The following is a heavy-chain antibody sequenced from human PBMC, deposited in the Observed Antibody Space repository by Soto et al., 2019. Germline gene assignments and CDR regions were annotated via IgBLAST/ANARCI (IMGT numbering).Heavy chain of an antibody. CDR3: ARDRFPPRQKVVVPAAIDY. CDR2: IWYDGSNK. J-gene: IGHJ2*01. CDR1: GFTVSSYG. V-gene: IGHV3-33*01. D-gene: IGHD2-2*01. Sequence: AGGSLRLSCAASGFTVSSYGMHWVRQAPGKGLEWVAVIWYDGSNKYYADSVKGRFTISRDNSKNTLYLQMNSLRAEDTAVYYFARDRFPPRQKVVVPAAIDYGGRGPL.